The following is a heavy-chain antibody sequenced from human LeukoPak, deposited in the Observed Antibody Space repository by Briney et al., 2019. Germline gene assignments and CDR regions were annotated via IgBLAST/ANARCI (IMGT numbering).Heavy chain of an antibody. CDR2: ISPSSSYI. CDR1: GFSFSGYS. V-gene: IGHV3-21*01. J-gene: IGHJ4*02. Sequence: GGSLRLSCAASGFSFSGYSINWVRQAPGKGLEWVSSISPSSSYIYYADSVKGRFTISRDNAKNSLYLQINSLRAEDTAVYYCARGRGCSSMSCYPDYWGQGTLVTVSS. D-gene: IGHD2-2*01. CDR3: ARGRGCSSMSCYPDY.